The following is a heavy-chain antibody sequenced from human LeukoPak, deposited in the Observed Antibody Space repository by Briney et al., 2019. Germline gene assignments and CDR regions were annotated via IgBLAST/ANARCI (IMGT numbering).Heavy chain of an antibody. CDR1: GGSISSGSYY. D-gene: IGHD2-8*01. CDR3: ARVRDPRILYLRIGDAFDI. Sequence: SQTLSLTCTVSGGSISSGSYYWSWIRQPAGKGLEWIGRIYTIGSTNYNPSLKSRVTISVDTSKNQFSLKLSSVTAADTAVYYCARVRDPRILYLRIGDAFDIWGQGTMVTVSS. CDR2: IYTIGST. V-gene: IGHV4-61*02. J-gene: IGHJ3*02.